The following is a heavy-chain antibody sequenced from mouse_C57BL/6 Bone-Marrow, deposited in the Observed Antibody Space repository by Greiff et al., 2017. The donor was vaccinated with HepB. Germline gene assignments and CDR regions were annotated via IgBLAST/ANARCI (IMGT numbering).Heavy chain of an antibody. CDR1: GFTFSDYG. V-gene: IGHV5-17*01. Sequence: EVKLMESGGGLVKPGGSLKLSCAASGFTFSDYGMHWVRQAPEKGLEWVAYISSGSSTIYYADTVKGRFTISRDNAKNTLSLQMTSLRSEDTAMYYCARGYDYDSWFAYWGQGTLVTVSA. CDR3: ARGYDYDSWFAY. CDR2: ISSGSSTI. J-gene: IGHJ3*01. D-gene: IGHD2-4*01.